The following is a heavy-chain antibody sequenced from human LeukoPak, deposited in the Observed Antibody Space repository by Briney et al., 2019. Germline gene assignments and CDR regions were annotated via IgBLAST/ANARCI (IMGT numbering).Heavy chain of an antibody. CDR1: GGSISSSSYY. Sequence: PSETLSLTCTVSGGSISSSSYYWGWIRQPPGKGLEWIGSIYYSGSTNYNPSLKSRVTISVDTSKNQFSLKLSSVTAADTAVYYCARPYPGDRGYSSSFAFDIWGQGTMVTVSS. J-gene: IGHJ3*02. CDR3: ARPYPGDRGYSSSFAFDI. CDR2: IYYSGST. V-gene: IGHV4-39*07. D-gene: IGHD6-13*01.